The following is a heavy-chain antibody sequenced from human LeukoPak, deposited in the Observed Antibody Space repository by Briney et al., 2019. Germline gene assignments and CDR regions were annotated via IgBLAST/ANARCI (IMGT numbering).Heavy chain of an antibody. D-gene: IGHD1-1*01. CDR3: ARVERSIGMDV. CDR1: GGSISSYY. CDR2: IYYSGST. J-gene: IGHJ6*02. Sequence: SETLSLTCTVSGGSISSYYWSWIRQPPGKGLEWIGYIYYSGSTNYNPSLKSRVTISVDTSKDQFSLKLGSVTAADTAVYYCARVERSIGMDVWGQGTTVTVSS. V-gene: IGHV4-59*01.